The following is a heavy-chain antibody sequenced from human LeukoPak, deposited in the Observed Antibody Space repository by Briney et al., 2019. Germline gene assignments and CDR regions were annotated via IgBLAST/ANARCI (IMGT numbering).Heavy chain of an antibody. CDR2: ISYDGSNK. D-gene: IGHD6-19*01. Sequence: GGSLRLSCAASGFPFSSYAMHWVREAPGKGLEWVAVISYDGSNKYYADSVKGRFTISRDNSKNTLYLQMNSLRAEDTAVYYCARGTPSSSGWLYYGMDVWGQGTTVTVFS. J-gene: IGHJ6*02. V-gene: IGHV3-30-3*01. CDR3: ARGTPSSSGWLYYGMDV. CDR1: GFPFSSYA.